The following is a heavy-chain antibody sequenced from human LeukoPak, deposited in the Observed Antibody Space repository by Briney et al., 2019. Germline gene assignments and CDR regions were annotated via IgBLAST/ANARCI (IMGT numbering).Heavy chain of an antibody. D-gene: IGHD3-22*01. Sequence: GESLKVSCKASGYTFTCYYMHWVRPAPGQGLEWMGWINPNSGGTNYPQKLQGRATMTRDTSISTAYMELSRLRSDDTAVYYCAREGYYDSSKDAFDIWGQGTMVTVSS. CDR2: INPNSGGT. CDR3: AREGYYDSSKDAFDI. CDR1: GYTFTCYY. V-gene: IGHV1-2*02. J-gene: IGHJ3*02.